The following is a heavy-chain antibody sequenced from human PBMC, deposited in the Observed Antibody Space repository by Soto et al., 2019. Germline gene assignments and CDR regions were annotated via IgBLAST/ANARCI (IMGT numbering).Heavy chain of an antibody. CDR1: GGSISSYY. D-gene: IGHD3-22*01. Sequence: PSETLSLTCTVSGGSISSYYWSWIRQPPGKGLEWIGYIYYSGSTNYNPSLKSRVTISVDTSKNQFSLKLSSVTAADTAVYYCARTHYYDSSGFHYYFDYWGQGILVTVSS. CDR3: ARTHYYDSSGFHYYFDY. J-gene: IGHJ4*02. V-gene: IGHV4-59*01. CDR2: IYYSGST.